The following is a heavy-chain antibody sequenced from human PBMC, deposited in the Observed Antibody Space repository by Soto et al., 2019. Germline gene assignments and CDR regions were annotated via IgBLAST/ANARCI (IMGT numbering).Heavy chain of an antibody. CDR1: GGSFSGYY. Sequence: QVQLQQWGAGLLKPSETLSLTCAVYGGSFSGYYWSWIRQPPGKGLEWIGEINHSGSTNYNPSLKSRVTISVDTSKNQCSLKLSSVTAADTAVYYCARIGRVAAAGTVLLCYYYGMAVWGQGTTVTVSS. J-gene: IGHJ6*02. CDR3: ARIGRVAAAGTVLLCYYYGMAV. CDR2: INHSGST. V-gene: IGHV4-34*01. D-gene: IGHD6-13*01.